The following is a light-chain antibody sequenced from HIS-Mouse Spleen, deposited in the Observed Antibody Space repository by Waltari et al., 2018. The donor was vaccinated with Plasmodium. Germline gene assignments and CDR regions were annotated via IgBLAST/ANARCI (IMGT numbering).Light chain of an antibody. CDR3: YSTDSSGNHRV. CDR2: EDS. Sequence: SYELTQPPSVSVSPGQTARITCSGDALPKKYAYWYQQKSGQAPVLAIYEDSKRPSGIPERFSGSSSGTMATLTISGAQVEDKADYYCYSTDSSGNHRVFGGGTKLTVL. CDR1: ALPKKY. J-gene: IGLJ3*02. V-gene: IGLV3-10*01.